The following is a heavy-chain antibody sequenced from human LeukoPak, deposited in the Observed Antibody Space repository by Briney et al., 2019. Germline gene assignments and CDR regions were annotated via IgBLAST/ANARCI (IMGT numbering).Heavy chain of an antibody. Sequence: ASVKVSCKASGYTFTSYYMHWVRQAPGQGLEWMGINNPSGGSTSYAQKFQGRVTMTRDTSTSTVYMELSSLRSEDTAVYYCARDPTHYDSSGYPLDYWGQGTLVTVSS. CDR1: GYTFTSYY. D-gene: IGHD3-22*01. CDR2: NNPSGGST. CDR3: ARDPTHYDSSGYPLDY. J-gene: IGHJ4*02. V-gene: IGHV1-46*01.